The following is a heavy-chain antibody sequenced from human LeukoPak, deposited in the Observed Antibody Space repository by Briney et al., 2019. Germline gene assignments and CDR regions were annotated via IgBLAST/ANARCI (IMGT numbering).Heavy chain of an antibody. Sequence: SETLSLTCAVYGGSFSGYYWSWIRQPPGKGLEWIGEINHSGSTNYNPSLKSRVTISVDTSKNQFSLKLSSVTAADTAVYYCAVHPHYDIWTGYYTYNVDYWGQGTLVTVSS. CDR1: GGSFSGYY. V-gene: IGHV4-34*01. CDR2: INHSGST. D-gene: IGHD3-9*01. CDR3: AVHPHYDIWTGYYTYNVDY. J-gene: IGHJ4*02.